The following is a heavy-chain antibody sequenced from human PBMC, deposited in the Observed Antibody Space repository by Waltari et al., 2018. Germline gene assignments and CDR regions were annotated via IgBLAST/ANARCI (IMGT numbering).Heavy chain of an antibody. V-gene: IGHV4-34*01. Sequence: QVQLLQWVAGLLKPSATLSLTCIISGGPLGVYSWSWIRQTPGKGLEWLGEINQIGTTSYNPSLEGRGTLSVDTSKNQFSLRLTSVTAADTAVYYCARGPAMAARVFDYWGQGTPVTVSS. D-gene: IGHD6-19*01. CDR1: GGPLGVYS. CDR3: ARGPAMAARVFDY. CDR2: INQIGTT. J-gene: IGHJ4*02.